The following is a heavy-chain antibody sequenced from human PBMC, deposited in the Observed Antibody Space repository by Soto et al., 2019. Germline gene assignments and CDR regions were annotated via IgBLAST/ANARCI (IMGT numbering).Heavy chain of an antibody. CDR1: GASVSSGLSY. Sequence: QVQLQESGPGLVKPSETLSLTCTVSGASVSSGLSYWGWIRQPPGKGLEWIGYVYYSGATKNNPSLTSRDTISVATSKNQFSLNLSSVTAADTAVFYCFSQYSGDCTGGICFHAFDFWGQGTMVTVSS. CDR3: FSQYSGDCTGGICFHAFDF. CDR2: VYYSGAT. D-gene: IGHD2-15*01. V-gene: IGHV4-61*01. J-gene: IGHJ3*01.